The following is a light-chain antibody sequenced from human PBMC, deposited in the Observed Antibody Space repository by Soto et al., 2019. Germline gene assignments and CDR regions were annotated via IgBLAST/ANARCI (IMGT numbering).Light chain of an antibody. Sequence: EIVLTQSPGTLSLSPGEGATLSCRASQSISSSYLAWYQHNRGQAPRLLIYGASTRAAGTPDRFSGSGSGTDFTLTISRLEPEDFAVYYCQQYSSSRWTFGQGTKVEIK. CDR2: GAS. CDR1: QSISSSY. V-gene: IGKV3-20*01. J-gene: IGKJ1*01. CDR3: QQYSSSRWT.